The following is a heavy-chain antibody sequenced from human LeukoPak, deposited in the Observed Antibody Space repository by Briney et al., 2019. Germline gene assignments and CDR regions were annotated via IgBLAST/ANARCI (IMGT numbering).Heavy chain of an antibody. D-gene: IGHD5-12*01. J-gene: IGHJ3*02. CDR3: ARDPPPRGYSGYARAFDI. CDR1: GGTFSSYA. Sequence: ASVKVSCKASGGTFSSYAISWVRQAPGQGLEWMGRIIPILGIASYAQKFQGRVTITADKSTSTAYMELSSLRSEDTAVYYCARDPPPRGYSGYARAFDIWGQGTMVTVSS. CDR2: IIPILGIA. V-gene: IGHV1-69*04.